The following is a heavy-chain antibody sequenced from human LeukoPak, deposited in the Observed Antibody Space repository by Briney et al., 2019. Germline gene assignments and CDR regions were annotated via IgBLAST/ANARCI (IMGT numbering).Heavy chain of an antibody. D-gene: IGHD2-2*01. J-gene: IGHJ5*02. V-gene: IGHV3-49*04. Sequence: GRSLRLSCTASGFTFGDYAMSRVRQAPGKGLEWVGFIRSKAYGGTTEYAASVKGRFTISRDDSKSIAYLQMNSLKTEDTAVYYCTREGDCSSTSCYRAVNWFDPWGQGTLVTVSS. CDR1: GFTFGDYA. CDR3: TREGDCSSTSCYRAVNWFDP. CDR2: IRSKAYGGTT.